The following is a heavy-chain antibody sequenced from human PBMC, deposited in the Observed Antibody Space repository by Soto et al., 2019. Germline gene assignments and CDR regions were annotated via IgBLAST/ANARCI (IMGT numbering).Heavy chain of an antibody. CDR1: GGSISSGDYY. V-gene: IGHV4-30-4*02. D-gene: IGHD6-6*01. CDR2: IYYSGST. CDR3: ATTPLGSLAALDY. Sequence: SETLSLTCTVSGGSISSGDYYWSWIRQPPGKGLEWIGYIYYSGSTYYNPSLKSRVTISVDTSKNQFSLKLSSVTAADTAVYYCATTPLGSLAALDYWGQGTLVTVSS. J-gene: IGHJ4*02.